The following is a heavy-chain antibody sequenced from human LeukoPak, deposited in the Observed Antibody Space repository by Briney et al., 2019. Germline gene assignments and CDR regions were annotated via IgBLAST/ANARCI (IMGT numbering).Heavy chain of an antibody. V-gene: IGHV4-59*12. Sequence: SETLSLTCTVSGGSISRYYWSWIRQPPGKGLEWIGYIYYSGSTYYNPSLKSRVTISVDTSKNQFSLKLSSVTAADTAVYYCARDGRWGYSYELVPFGYWGQGTLVTVSS. CDR3: ARDGRWGYSYELVPFGY. CDR2: IYYSGST. J-gene: IGHJ4*02. CDR1: GGSISRYY. D-gene: IGHD5-18*01.